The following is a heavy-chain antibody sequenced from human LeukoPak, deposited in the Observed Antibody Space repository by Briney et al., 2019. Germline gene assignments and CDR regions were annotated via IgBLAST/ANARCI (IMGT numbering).Heavy chain of an antibody. CDR3: ATEMAPAKSYYYYMDV. D-gene: IGHD5-24*01. V-gene: IGHV1-18*01. CDR2: TSAYNGNT. J-gene: IGHJ6*03. CDR1: GYTFTSYG. Sequence: GASVKVSCKASGYTFTSYGISWVRQAPGQGLEWMGWTSAYNGNTNYAQKLQGRVTMTTDTSTSTAYIELRSLRSDDTAVYYCATEMAPAKSYYYYMDVWGKGTTVTVSS.